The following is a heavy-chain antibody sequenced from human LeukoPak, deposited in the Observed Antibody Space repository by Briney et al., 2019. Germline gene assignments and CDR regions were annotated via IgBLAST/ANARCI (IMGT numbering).Heavy chain of an antibody. CDR2: MNSNSGNT. J-gene: IGHJ5*02. D-gene: IGHD1-26*01. CDR3: ARGGGATRVNWFDP. V-gene: IGHV1-8*02. CDR1: GYTFINHD. Sequence: ASVKVSCKASGYTFINHDIDWVRQAAGQGLEWMGWMNSNSGNTGYAQKFQGRVTMTRNTSISTAYMELSSLRSEDTAVYYCARGGGATRVNWFDPWGQGTLVTVSS.